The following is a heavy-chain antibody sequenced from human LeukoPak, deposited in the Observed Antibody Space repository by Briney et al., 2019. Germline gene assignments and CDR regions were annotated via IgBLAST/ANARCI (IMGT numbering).Heavy chain of an antibody. Sequence: GGSLRLSCAASGFTFSSYGMHWVRQAPGKGLEWVAVISYDGSNKYYADSVKGRFTISRDNSKNTLYLQMNSLRAEDTALYYCAKGIFVGGRYQERAFDIWGQGTMVTVSS. V-gene: IGHV3-30*18. J-gene: IGHJ3*02. D-gene: IGHD1-26*01. CDR3: AKGIFVGGRYQERAFDI. CDR1: GFTFSSYG. CDR2: ISYDGSNK.